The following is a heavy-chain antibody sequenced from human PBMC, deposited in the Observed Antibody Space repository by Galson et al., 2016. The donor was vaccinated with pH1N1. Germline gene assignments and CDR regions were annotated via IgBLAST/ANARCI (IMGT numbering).Heavy chain of an antibody. V-gene: IGHV1-69*13. Sequence: SVKVSCKASGGTFGSFGINWVRQAPGQGLEWMGGIIPIFNTAKYARNFQGRVTITADESTTTAYMELSSLRSEDTAVYYCAREDYYDTDLSDWYFDLWGRGTLLTVSS. CDR3: AREDYYDTDLSDWYFDL. CDR1: GGTFGSFG. D-gene: IGHD3-22*01. J-gene: IGHJ2*01. CDR2: IIPIFNTA.